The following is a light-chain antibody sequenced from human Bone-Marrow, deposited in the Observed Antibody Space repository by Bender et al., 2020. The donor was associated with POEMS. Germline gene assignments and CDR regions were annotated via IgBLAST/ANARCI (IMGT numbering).Light chain of an antibody. Sequence: QSVLTQPPSASGTPGQRVTISCSGSSSKFGSYPVNWYQQLPGAAPKLVIFNNSQRPSGVPDRFSGSNSGTSASLAISGLLSDDEAEFYCATWDDSLYGGVFGGGTKLTVL. V-gene: IGLV1-44*01. CDR2: NNS. CDR3: ATWDDSLYGGV. J-gene: IGLJ3*02. CDR1: SSKFGSYP.